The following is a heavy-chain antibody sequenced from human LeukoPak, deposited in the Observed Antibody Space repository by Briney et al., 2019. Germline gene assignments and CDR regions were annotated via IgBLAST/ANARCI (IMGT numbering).Heavy chain of an antibody. J-gene: IGHJ4*02. CDR3: AKAPSAARPSYFDY. Sequence: GGSLRLSCAASGFSFSMYSMSWIRQAPGKGLEWVSVISDNGAVTFYGDSVKGRFTISRDNSKNTLYLQMNSLRAEDTAVYYCAKAPSAARPSYFDYWGQGTLVTVSS. D-gene: IGHD6-6*01. V-gene: IGHV3-23*01. CDR2: ISDNGAVT. CDR1: GFSFSMYS.